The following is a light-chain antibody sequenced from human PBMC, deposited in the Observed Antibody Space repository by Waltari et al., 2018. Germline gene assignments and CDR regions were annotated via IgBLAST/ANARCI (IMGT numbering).Light chain of an antibody. V-gene: IGLV3-21*04. Sequence: SYVLTQPPSVSVAPGKTARITCGGNNIGSKSVHWYQQNPGQAPVLVIFDDTDRPSGIPAQFSGSNSGNTATLTISRVEAGDEADYYCQVWDSSSVHVVFGGGTKLTVL. CDR3: QVWDSSSVHVV. CDR1: NIGSKS. J-gene: IGLJ2*01. CDR2: DDT.